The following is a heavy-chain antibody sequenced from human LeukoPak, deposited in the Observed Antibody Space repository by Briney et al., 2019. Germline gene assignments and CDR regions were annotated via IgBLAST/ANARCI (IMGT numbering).Heavy chain of an antibody. CDR2: INPNNGGT. D-gene: IGHD3-22*01. V-gene: IGHV1-2*06. J-gene: IGHJ3*02. CDR1: GYTFTGHY. Sequence: ASVKVSCKASGYTFTGHYIHWVRQAPGQGLEWMGRINPNNGGTNYAQKFQGRVTMTRDMSMSTAYMELSRLRSVDTAVYYCVGEDNSSGYRPFDIWGQGTMVTVPS. CDR3: VGEDNSSGYRPFDI.